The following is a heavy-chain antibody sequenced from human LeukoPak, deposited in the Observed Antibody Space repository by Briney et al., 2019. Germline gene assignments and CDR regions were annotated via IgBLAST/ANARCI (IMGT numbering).Heavy chain of an antibody. D-gene: IGHD3-22*01. CDR1: GVSISRGGYY. J-gene: IGHJ4*02. Sequence: SETLSLTCTVSGVSISRGGYYWTWIRQHPGKGLEWIMYIYHSGSTYYNPSLKSRITLSVDTSRRQFAMNLSSVTAADTAVYYCARGRYYYDSRGYYKQYYFDYWGQGTLVTVSS. V-gene: IGHV4-31*03. CDR3: ARGRYYYDSRGYYKQYYFDY. CDR2: IYHSGST.